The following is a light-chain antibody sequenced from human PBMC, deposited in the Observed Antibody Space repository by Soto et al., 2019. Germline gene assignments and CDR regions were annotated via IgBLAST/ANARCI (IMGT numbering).Light chain of an antibody. CDR3: QQYTNWPPLT. CDR1: QSVSSN. CDR2: GAS. V-gene: IGKV3-15*01. J-gene: IGKJ4*01. Sequence: EIVMTQSPATLSVSPGETATLSCRASQSVSSNLAWYQQKPGQAPRLLIYGASARATGIPARFSGSGSGTEFTLTISSLQSKDFAVYYCQQYTNWPPLTFGGGTKVEIK.